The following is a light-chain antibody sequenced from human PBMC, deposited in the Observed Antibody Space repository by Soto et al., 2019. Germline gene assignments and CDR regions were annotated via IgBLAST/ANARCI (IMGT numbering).Light chain of an antibody. J-gene: IGLJ3*02. CDR3: SSYTTSSTHGV. V-gene: IGLV2-14*01. CDR1: GSDVGGYNY. Sequence: QSVLTQPASVSGSPGQSITISCTGTGSDVGGYNYVSWYQQHPGKAPKLMIYEVSNRPSGVSNRFSGSKSGNTASLTISGLQAEDEADYYCSSYTTSSTHGVFGGGTKLTVL. CDR2: EVS.